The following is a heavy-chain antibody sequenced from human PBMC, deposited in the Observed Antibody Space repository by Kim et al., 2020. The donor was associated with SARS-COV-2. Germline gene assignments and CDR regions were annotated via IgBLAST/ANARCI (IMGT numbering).Heavy chain of an antibody. CDR3: ARRGGSGSYYSRIFDY. CDR1: GGPISSSNW. Sequence: SETLSLTCAVSGGPISSSNWWSWVRQPPGKGLEWIGEIYHSGSTNYNPSLKSRVTISVDKSKNQFSLKLSSVTAADTAVYYCARRGGSGSYYSRIFDYWGQGTLVTVSS. V-gene: IGHV4-4*02. D-gene: IGHD3-10*01. CDR2: IYHSGST. J-gene: IGHJ4*02.